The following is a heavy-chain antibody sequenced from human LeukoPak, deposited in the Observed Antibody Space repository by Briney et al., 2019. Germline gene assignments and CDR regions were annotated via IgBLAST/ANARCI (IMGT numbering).Heavy chain of an antibody. V-gene: IGHV3-66*01. CDR3: ARGDIYCSSTSCPRTCFDY. D-gene: IGHD2-2*01. J-gene: IGHJ4*02. Sequence: PGGSLRLSCAASGITVSTNYMSWVRQAPGKGLEWVSIIYSGGATFYADSVKGRFTISRENSKNTLWLQMNSLRAEDTAVYYCARGDIYCSSTSCPRTCFDYWGQGTLVTVSS. CDR1: GITVSTNY. CDR2: IYSGGAT.